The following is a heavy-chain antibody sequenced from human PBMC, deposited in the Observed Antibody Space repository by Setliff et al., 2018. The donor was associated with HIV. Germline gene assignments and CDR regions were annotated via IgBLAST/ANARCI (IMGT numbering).Heavy chain of an antibody. D-gene: IGHD3-10*01. CDR1: GYTFTSYA. CDR3: AREGKFRYYYYMDV. CDR2: INAGNGNT. Sequence: ASVKVSCKAAGYTFTSYAMHWVRQAPGQRLEWMGWINAGNGNTKYSQKFQGRVTITRDTSASTAYMELSSLRSEDTAVYYCAREGKFRYYYYMDVWGKGTTVTVSS. J-gene: IGHJ6*03. V-gene: IGHV1-3*01.